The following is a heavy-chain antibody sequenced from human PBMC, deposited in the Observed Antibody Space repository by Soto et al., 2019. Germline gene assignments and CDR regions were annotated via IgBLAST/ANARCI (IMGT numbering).Heavy chain of an antibody. Sequence: EVQLVESGGGLGKPGGSLRLSCEASGLTFTNAWMTWVRQAPGKGLEWVGRIKSKTDGGTIDYAAPVKGRFSITRDDSKSTLYLQMYSLKTADPAVYYFVTAGYYQGVAVWCYGTTVIVSS. D-gene: IGHD5-18*01. CDR1: GLTFTNAW. V-gene: IGHV3-15*07. J-gene: IGHJ6*01. CDR2: IKSKTDGGTI. CDR3: VTAGYYQGVAV.